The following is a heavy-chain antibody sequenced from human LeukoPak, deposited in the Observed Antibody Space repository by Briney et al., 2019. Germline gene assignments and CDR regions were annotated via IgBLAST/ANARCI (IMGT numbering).Heavy chain of an antibody. Sequence: PSETLSLTCTVSGGSISSYYWSWIRQPPGKGLEWIGYIYYSGSTNYNPSLKSRVTISVDTSKNQFSLKLSSVTAADTAVYYCARSSSIAVDPNWFDPWGQGTLVTVSS. CDR2: IYYSGST. CDR1: GGSISSYY. D-gene: IGHD6-19*01. V-gene: IGHV4-59*08. CDR3: ARSSSIAVDPNWFDP. J-gene: IGHJ5*02.